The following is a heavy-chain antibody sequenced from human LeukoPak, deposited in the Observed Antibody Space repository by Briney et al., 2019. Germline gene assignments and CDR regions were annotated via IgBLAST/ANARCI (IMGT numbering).Heavy chain of an antibody. Sequence: PSETLSLTCTVSGGSISSGGYYWSWFRQHPGKGLEWIGYIYYSGSTYYNPSLKSRVTISIDTSKNQFSLKLSSVTAADTAVYYCARDGAYYDSSGYHYYFDYWGQGTLVTVSS. V-gene: IGHV4-31*03. J-gene: IGHJ4*02. CDR3: ARDGAYYDSSGYHYYFDY. CDR2: IYYSGST. CDR1: GGSISSGGYY. D-gene: IGHD3-22*01.